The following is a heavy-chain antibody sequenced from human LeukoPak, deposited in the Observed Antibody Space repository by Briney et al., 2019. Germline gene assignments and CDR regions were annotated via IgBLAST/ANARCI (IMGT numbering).Heavy chain of an antibody. D-gene: IGHD6-19*01. CDR1: GDSISRYY. Sequence: SETLSLTCSVSGDSISRYYWSWIRQPAGKGLEWIGRIFAGSGSTTYNPSLKSRVTMSVDTSNNQFSLKLSSVTAADTAVYYCVRDRGAVAGDNWFDPWGQGTLVTVSS. J-gene: IGHJ5*02. CDR3: VRDRGAVAGDNWFDP. V-gene: IGHV4-4*07. CDR2: IFAGSGST.